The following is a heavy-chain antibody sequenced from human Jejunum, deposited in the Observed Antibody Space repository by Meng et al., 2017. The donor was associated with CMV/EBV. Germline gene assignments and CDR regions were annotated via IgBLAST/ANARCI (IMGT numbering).Heavy chain of an antibody. CDR1: SDSISSNF. CDR3: ARESGSYYWFDP. CDR2: IYSSGST. Sequence: QVQLQESGSGLVKPSETLSLTCTVSSDSISSNFWSWIRQPAGKGLEWIGRIYSSGSTFYNPSLKSRVTMSVDLSNNQISLKLRSVTAADTAVYYCARESGSYYWFDPWGQGTLVTVSS. J-gene: IGHJ5*02. D-gene: IGHD1-26*01. V-gene: IGHV4-4*07.